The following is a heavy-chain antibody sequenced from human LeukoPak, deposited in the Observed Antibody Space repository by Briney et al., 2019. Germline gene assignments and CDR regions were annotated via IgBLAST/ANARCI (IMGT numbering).Heavy chain of an antibody. D-gene: IGHD3-22*01. Sequence: PSETLSLTCTVSGGSISSSSYYWGWIRQPPGKGLEWIGSIYYSGSTYYNPSLKSRVTISVDTSKNQFSLKLSSVTAADTAVYYCARALILGLTAEQDWFDPWGQGTLVTVSS. CDR3: ARALILGLTAEQDWFDP. CDR1: GGSISSSSYY. J-gene: IGHJ5*02. CDR2: IYYSGST. V-gene: IGHV4-39*07.